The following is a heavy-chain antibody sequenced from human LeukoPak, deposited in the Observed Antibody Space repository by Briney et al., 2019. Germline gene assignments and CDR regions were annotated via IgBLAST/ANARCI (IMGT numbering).Heavy chain of an antibody. V-gene: IGHV4-30-2*01. CDR3: ARGGIRYSGYFFDY. CDR1: GGSISSGGYS. Sequence: SQTLSLTCAVSGGSISSGGYSWSWIRQPPGKGLGWIVYIYHSGSTYYNPSLKSRVTISVDRSKNQFSLKLSSVTAADTAVYYCARGGIRYSGYFFDYWGQGTLVTVSS. J-gene: IGHJ4*02. D-gene: IGHD5-12*01. CDR2: IYHSGST.